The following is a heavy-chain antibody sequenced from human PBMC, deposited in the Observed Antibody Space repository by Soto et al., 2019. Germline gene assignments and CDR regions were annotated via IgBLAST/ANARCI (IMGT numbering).Heavy chain of an antibody. Sequence: EMQLLQSGGGLVRPGGSLTLSCEASGSDIATYPMNWVRQAPGMGLEWVATASGSGRRTYYADSVKGRFTISRDNSQNTLLLQMSDLRAEDTAVYFCAKDQEFGSRSYEAGMDVW. CDR1: GSDIATYP. CDR2: ASGSGRRT. D-gene: IGHD3-10*01. CDR3: AKDQEFGSRSYEAGMDV. J-gene: IGHJ6*01. V-gene: IGHV3-23*01.